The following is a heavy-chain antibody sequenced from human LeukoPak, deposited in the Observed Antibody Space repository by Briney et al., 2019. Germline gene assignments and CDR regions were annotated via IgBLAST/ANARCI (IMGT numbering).Heavy chain of an antibody. V-gene: IGHV3-74*01. J-gene: IGHJ5*02. CDR3: VPTMSWPDR. Sequence: PGGSLRLSCAASGFIFSSYWMNWVRQTPGKGLVWISRISSDGNTANYADSVKGRFSISRDNAKNTLFLQMNSLRAEDTAVYYCVPTMSWPDRWGQGTLVTVSS. CDR1: GFIFSSYW. D-gene: IGHD3-10*01. CDR2: ISSDGNTA.